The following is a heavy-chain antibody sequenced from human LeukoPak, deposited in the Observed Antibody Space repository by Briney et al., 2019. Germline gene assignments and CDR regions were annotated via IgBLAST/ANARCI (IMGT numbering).Heavy chain of an antibody. CDR1: GYTFTSYG. J-gene: IGHJ5*02. Sequence: GASVKVSCKASGYTFTSYGISWVRQAPGQGLEWMGWISAYNGNTNYAQKLQGRVTMTTDTSTGTAYMELRSLRSDDTAVYYCARGGYSSSWVTYNWFDPWGQGTLVTVSS. CDR3: ARGGYSSSWVTYNWFDP. V-gene: IGHV1-18*01. CDR2: ISAYNGNT. D-gene: IGHD6-13*01.